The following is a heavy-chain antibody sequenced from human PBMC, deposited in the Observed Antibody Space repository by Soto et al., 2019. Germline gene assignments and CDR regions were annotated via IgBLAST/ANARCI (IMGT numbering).Heavy chain of an antibody. Sequence: QAGRSLRLSCAASEFTFSTYPIHWVRQAAGKGLEWVAVIQYDGTNKYYADSVKGRFTISRDNSKNSLYLQMNNLRADDTAVYYCESGASDFWCAYPAIHFFDYWGHGALVTVSS. CDR3: ESGASDFWCAYPAIHFFDY. V-gene: IGHV3-30-3*01. CDR2: IQYDGTNK. CDR1: EFTFSTYP. D-gene: IGHD3-3*01. J-gene: IGHJ4*01.